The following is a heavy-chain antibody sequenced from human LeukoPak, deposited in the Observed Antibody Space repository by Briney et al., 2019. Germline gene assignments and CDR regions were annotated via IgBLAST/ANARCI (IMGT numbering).Heavy chain of an antibody. V-gene: IGHV4-59*12. CDR1: GGSISSYY. CDR3: ARWGGGDWFDP. CDR2: IYHSGST. J-gene: IGHJ5*02. D-gene: IGHD3-10*01. Sequence: SETLSLTCTVSGGSISSYYWSWIRQPPGKGLEWIGYIYHSGSTYYNPSLKSRVTISVDRSKNQFSLKLSSVTAADTAVYYCARWGGGDWFDPWGQGTLVTVSS.